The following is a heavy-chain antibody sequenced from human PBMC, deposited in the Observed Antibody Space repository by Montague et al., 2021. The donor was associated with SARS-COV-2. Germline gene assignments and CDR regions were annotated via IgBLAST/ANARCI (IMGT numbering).Heavy chain of an antibody. CDR3: ARAIGSVDSSGCYYCYYGMDD. CDR2: IYYSGST. V-gene: IGHV4-59*01. D-gene: IGHD6-19*01. J-gene: IGHJ6*02. CDR1: GGSISSYH. Sequence: SETLSLTCTVSGGSISSYHWSWIRQPPGKGLEWIGYIYYSGSTNYNPSLKSRVTISVDTSKNQFSLKLSSVTAADTAVYYCARAIGSVDSSGCYYCYYGMDDWGQGTPVTVSS.